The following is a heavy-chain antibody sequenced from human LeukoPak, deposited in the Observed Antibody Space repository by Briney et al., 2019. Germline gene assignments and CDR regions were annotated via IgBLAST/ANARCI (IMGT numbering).Heavy chain of an antibody. CDR2: ICTGGST. J-gene: IGHJ4*02. D-gene: IGHD6-19*01. V-gene: IGHV4-4*07. CDR1: GGSISGYC. CDR3: ARDRGAVALSYFDY. Sequence: PSETLSLTCTVSGGSISGYCWSWIRQPAGKGLEWIGRICTGGSTNYNPSLKSRVTMSIDTSKNQFSLELSSVTAADTAVYYCARDRGAVALSYFDYWGQGTLVTVSS.